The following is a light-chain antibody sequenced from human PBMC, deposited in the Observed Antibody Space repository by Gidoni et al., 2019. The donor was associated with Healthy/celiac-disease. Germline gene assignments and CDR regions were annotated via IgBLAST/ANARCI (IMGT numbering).Light chain of an antibody. CDR2: AAF. CDR3: QQSYSPLRT. J-gene: IGKJ2*01. Sequence: DIQMTQSPSSLSASVGDRVTITCRASQSISSYLNWYQQKPGKATKLLIYAAFRLQSGVPSRFSGSASGTDSPLTSSRLPPEDFATYYCQQSYSPLRTFGQGTQLEIK. V-gene: IGKV1-39*01. CDR1: QSISSY.